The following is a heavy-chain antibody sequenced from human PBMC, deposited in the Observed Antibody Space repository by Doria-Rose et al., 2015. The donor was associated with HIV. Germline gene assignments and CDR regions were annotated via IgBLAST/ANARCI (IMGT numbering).Heavy chain of an antibody. J-gene: IGHJ4*02. V-gene: IGHV4-30-4*01. Sequence: VQLVESGPGLVRPSQTLSLTCTVSGDSISSGDSFWSWIRQPPGKGPEWIGYISSSGTTYYYQSLRSRLTISLDASKNQFSLNLNSVTAADTAVYYCARARNYGFPHFFDFWGQGTLVTVSS. CDR1: GDSISSGDSF. D-gene: IGHD3-10*01. CDR2: ISSSGTT. CDR3: ARARNYGFPHFFDF.